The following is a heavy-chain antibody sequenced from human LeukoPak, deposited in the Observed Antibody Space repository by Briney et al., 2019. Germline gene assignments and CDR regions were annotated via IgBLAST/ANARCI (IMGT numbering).Heavy chain of an antibody. CDR1: GYTFTDYY. J-gene: IGHJ4*02. CDR3: ARDGGRRGVVDY. CDR2: IDPNSGGT. V-gene: IGHV1-2*02. D-gene: IGHD3-10*01. Sequence: ASVKVSCKASGYTFTDYYMHWVRQAPGQGLEWMGWIDPNSGGTNFAQKFQGRVTMTRDTSISTAYMEVSSLISDDTAVYYCARDGGRRGVVDYWGQGTLVTVSS.